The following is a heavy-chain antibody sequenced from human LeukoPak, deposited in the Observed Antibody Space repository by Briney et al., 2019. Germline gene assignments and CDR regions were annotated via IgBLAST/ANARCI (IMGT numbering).Heavy chain of an antibody. D-gene: IGHD2-15*01. CDR2: ISGSGGST. CDR1: GFTFSSYA. J-gene: IGHJ4*02. CDR3: AKPSQDIVVVVARRHFDY. V-gene: IGHV3-23*01. Sequence: GGSLRLSCAASGFTFSSYAMSWVRQAPGKGLEWVSAISGSGGSTYYADSVKGRFTISRDNSKNTLYLQMNSLRAEDTAVYYCAKPSQDIVVVVARRHFDYWGQGTLVTVSS.